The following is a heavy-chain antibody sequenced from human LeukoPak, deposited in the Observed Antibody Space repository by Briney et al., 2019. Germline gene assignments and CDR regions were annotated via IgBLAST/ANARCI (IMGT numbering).Heavy chain of an antibody. CDR3: ASGGYHYDSSGYYRFDH. V-gene: IGHV1-2*02. J-gene: IGHJ4*02. CDR2: INPNSGGT. Sequence: ASVKVSCKASGYTFTGYYMHWVRQASGQGLEWMGWINPNSGGTNYAQKFQGRVTMTRDTSISTAYMDLSRLKSDDTAVYYCASGGYHYDSSGYYRFDHWGQGTLVTVSS. D-gene: IGHD3-22*01. CDR1: GYTFTGYY.